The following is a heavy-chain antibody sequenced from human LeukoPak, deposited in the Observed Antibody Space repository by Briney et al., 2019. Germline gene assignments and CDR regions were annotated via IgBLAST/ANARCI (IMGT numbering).Heavy chain of an antibody. J-gene: IGHJ6*04. CDR3: ARPVDGSGWVDV. Sequence: SETLSLTCAVSGGSLSSSMWWSWVRQPPGQGLEWIGEVSHSGTTNYNPSLKSRVAISVDKPKNQFSLKLTSVTAADTAVYYCARPVDGSGWVDVWGKGTTVTVSS. CDR1: GGSLSSSMW. CDR2: VSHSGTT. D-gene: IGHD6-19*01. V-gene: IGHV4-4*02.